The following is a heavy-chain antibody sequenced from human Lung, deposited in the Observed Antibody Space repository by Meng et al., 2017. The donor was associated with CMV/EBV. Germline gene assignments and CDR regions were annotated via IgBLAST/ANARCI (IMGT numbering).Heavy chain of an antibody. V-gene: IGHV3-30*04. CDR3: ARDGQAGAKGFDH. J-gene: IGHJ4*02. CDR2: ISYDGTNK. D-gene: IGHD6-25*01. CDR1: GFTFSTYA. Sequence: GESLKISCAASGFTFSTYAMHWVRQAPGKGLEWVAVISYDGTNKYYADSVKGRFSISRDNSKNTLYLQMNSLRPEDKSVFYCARDGQAGAKGFDHWGQGTLVTVSS.